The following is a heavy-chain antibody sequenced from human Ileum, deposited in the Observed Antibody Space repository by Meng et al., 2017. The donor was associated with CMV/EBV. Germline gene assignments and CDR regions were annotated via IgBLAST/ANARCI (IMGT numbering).Heavy chain of an antibody. V-gene: IGHV3-30*02. Sequence: QGDLVESGGGVVRPGVSLRLSCAVSGLTFSSYGMHWVRQAPGKGLEWVAFVRSDGSNKYYADSVKGRFTISRDNSENTLFLQMNSLRADDTAVYYCSSLGDYWGQGTLVTVSS. D-gene: IGHD3-16*01. J-gene: IGHJ4*02. CDR3: SSLGDY. CDR1: GLTFSSYG. CDR2: VRSDGSNK.